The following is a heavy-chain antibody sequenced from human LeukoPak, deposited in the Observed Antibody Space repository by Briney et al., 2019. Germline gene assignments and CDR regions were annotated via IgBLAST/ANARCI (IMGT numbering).Heavy chain of an antibody. CDR3: ARDEGTDGYNGGGDY. CDR2: INPSGGST. Sequence: GASVKVSCKASGYTFTSYYTHWVRQAPGQGLEWMGIINPSGGSTSYAQKFQGRVTMTRDTSTSTVYMELSSLRSEDTAVYYCARDEGTDGYNGGGDYWGQGTLVTVSS. D-gene: IGHD5-24*01. J-gene: IGHJ4*02. V-gene: IGHV1-46*01. CDR1: GYTFTSYY.